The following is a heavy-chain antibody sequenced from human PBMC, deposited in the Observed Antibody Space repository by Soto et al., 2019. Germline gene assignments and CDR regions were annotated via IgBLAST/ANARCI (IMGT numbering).Heavy chain of an antibody. J-gene: IGHJ4*02. Sequence: EVQLVESGGGLVPPGGSVRLSCAASGFFFKMYWMHWLRQSPGKGLVWISRIYNDGTYSDYADSVRGRFTISRDNVNDTLYLQMNNLRAEDSGLYYCTRGPRPISTGTGAYWGQGTQVTVSS. CDR3: TRGPRPISTGTGAY. V-gene: IGHV3-74*01. CDR2: IYNDGTYS. CDR1: GFFFKMYW. D-gene: IGHD3-10*01.